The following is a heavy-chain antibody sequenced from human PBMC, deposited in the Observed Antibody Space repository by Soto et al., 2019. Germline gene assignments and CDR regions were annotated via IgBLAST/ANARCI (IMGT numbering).Heavy chain of an antibody. CDR1: GYTFTGYY. CDR2: INPNSGGT. CDR3: ARVVRGVVNWFDP. J-gene: IGHJ5*02. Sequence: ASMKVSCKASGYTFTGYYMHWVRQAPGQGLEWLGWINPNSGGTNYAQKFQGWVTMTRDTSISTAYMELKSLGYDDTAVYYCARVVRGVVNWFDPWGQGTLVTVSS. V-gene: IGHV1-2*04. D-gene: IGHD3-10*01.